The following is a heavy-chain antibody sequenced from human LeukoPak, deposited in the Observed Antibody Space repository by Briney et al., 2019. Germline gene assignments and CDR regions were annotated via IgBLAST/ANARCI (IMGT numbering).Heavy chain of an antibody. J-gene: IGHJ4*02. CDR1: GYPFTIFD. CDR3: ARSRATVTTYYFDY. Sequence: ASVKVSCKASGYPFTIFDINWVRQAPGQGLEWMGWMNPNSGNTGYAQKFQGRVTMTRNTSISTAYMELSSLRSEDTAVYYCARSRATVTTYYFDYWGQGTLVTVSS. D-gene: IGHD4-11*01. CDR2: MNPNSGNT. V-gene: IGHV1-8*01.